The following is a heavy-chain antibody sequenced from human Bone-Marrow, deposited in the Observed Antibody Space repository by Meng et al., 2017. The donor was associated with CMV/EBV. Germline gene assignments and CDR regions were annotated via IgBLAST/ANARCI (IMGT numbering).Heavy chain of an antibody. CDR3: ARDSREVGAIVY. CDR2: INSDGSST. CDR1: GFTFSSYW. V-gene: IGHV3-74*01. D-gene: IGHD1-26*01. Sequence: GESLEISCAASGFTFSSYWMHWVRQAPGKGLVWVARINSDGSSTSYADSVKGRFTISRDNAKNTLYLQMNSLRAEDTAVYYCARDSREVGAIVYWGQGTLVTVSS. J-gene: IGHJ4*02.